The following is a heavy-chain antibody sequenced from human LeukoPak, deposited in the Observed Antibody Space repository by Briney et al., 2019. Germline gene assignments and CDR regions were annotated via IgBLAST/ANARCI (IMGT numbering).Heavy chain of an antibody. J-gene: IGHJ4*02. V-gene: IGHV3-7*01. CDR3: VRAGWELDY. Sequence: PGGSLRLSCAASGFTFKYYWMTWVRQAPGKGLEWVANIKEDGTQKFYVDSVKGRFTISRDDAKNSVFLQMNSLTAEDTAVYYCVRAGWELDYWGQGALVTVSS. CDR1: GFTFKYYW. D-gene: IGHD1-26*01. CDR2: IKEDGTQK.